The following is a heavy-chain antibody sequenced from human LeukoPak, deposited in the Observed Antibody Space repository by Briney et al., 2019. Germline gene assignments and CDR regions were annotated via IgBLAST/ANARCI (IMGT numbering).Heavy chain of an antibody. J-gene: IGHJ4*02. Sequence: GGSLRLSCAASGFTFSSYAMHWVRQAPGKGLEWVAFIRYDGSNEYYADSVKGRFTTSRDNSKNTSLLQMNSTTAEDTAVYYGAEDYSSSWYGLDYWGQGPLVTVSS. CDR1: GFTFSSYA. V-gene: IGHV3-30*02. CDR3: AEDYSSSWYGLDY. D-gene: IGHD6-13*01. CDR2: IRYDGSNE.